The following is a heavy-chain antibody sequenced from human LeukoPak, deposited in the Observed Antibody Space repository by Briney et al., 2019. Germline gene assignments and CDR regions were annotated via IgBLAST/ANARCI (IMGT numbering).Heavy chain of an antibody. Sequence: ASVKVSCKASGYTFTSYDINWVRQATGQGLEWMGWMNPNSGNTGYAQKFQGRVTITRNTSISTAYMELSSLRSEDTAVYYCARASSYYDFWSHYYYMDVWGKGTTVTVSS. J-gene: IGHJ6*03. CDR1: GYTFTSYD. CDR3: ARASSYYDFWSHYYYMDV. D-gene: IGHD3-3*01. CDR2: MNPNSGNT. V-gene: IGHV1-8*03.